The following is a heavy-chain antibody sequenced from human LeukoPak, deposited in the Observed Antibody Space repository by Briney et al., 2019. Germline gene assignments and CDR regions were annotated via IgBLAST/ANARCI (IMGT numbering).Heavy chain of an antibody. Sequence: ASVKVSCKASGYSFTSYAMHWVHQAPGQGLEWMGWINADNGDTKYSQKFQGRVTITRDTSASTAYMEVSSLRSEDTAVYYCARDVSSSSDYWGQGTLVTVSS. D-gene: IGHD6-6*01. CDR2: INADNGDT. CDR3: ARDVSSSSDY. V-gene: IGHV1-3*01. J-gene: IGHJ4*02. CDR1: GYSFTSYA.